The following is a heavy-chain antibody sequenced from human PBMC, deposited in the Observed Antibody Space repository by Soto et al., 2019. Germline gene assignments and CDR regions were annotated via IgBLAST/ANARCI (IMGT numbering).Heavy chain of an antibody. D-gene: IGHD1-26*01. CDR3: ARPERGATPFYYYYGMDV. J-gene: IGHJ6*02. Sequence: SVKVSCKASGGTFSSYAISWVRQAPGQGLEWMGGIIPIFGTANYAQKFQGRVTITADESTSTAYMELSSLRSEDTAVYYCARPERGATPFYYYYGMDVWGQGTTVTVSS. CDR1: GGTFSSYA. V-gene: IGHV1-69*13. CDR2: IIPIFGTA.